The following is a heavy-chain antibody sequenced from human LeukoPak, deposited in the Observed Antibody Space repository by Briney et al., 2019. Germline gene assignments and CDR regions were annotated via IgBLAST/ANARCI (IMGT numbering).Heavy chain of an antibody. CDR2: INPTGGST. CDR1: GYTFTSYY. D-gene: IGHD3-10*01. CDR3: ARVFGGSGSYFLDY. Sequence: GASVTVSCKASGYTFTSYYMHWVRQAPGQGLEWMGLINPTGGSTGYAQKFQGRVTMTRDMSTSTVYMELSSLRSEDTAVYYCARVFGGSGSYFLDYWGQGTLVTVSS. V-gene: IGHV1-46*01. J-gene: IGHJ4*02.